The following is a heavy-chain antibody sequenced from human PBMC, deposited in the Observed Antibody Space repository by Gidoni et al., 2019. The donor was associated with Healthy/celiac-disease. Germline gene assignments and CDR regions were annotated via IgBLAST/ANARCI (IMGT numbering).Heavy chain of an antibody. V-gene: IGHV3-48*01. CDR2: ISSSSSTI. CDR1: GFTFSSYS. D-gene: IGHD3-3*01. CDR3: ARDHNYDFWSGYLPYFDY. J-gene: IGHJ4*02. Sequence: EVQLVESGGGLVQPGGSLRLSCAASGFTFSSYSMNWVRQAPGKGLEWVSYISSSSSTIYYADSVKGRFTISRDNAKNSLYLQMNRLRAEDTAVYYCARDHNYDFWSGYLPYFDYWGQGTLVTVSS.